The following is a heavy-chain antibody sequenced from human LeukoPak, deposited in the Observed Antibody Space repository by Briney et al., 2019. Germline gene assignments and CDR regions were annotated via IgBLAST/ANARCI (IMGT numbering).Heavy chain of an antibody. CDR2: INPNSGGT. V-gene: IGHV1-2*02. D-gene: IGHD6-19*01. Sequence: GASVKVSCKASGYTFTGYDMHWVRQAPGQGLEWMGWINPNSGGTNYAQKFQGRVTMTRDTSISTAYMELSRLRSDDTAVYYCARVAHSSGWRLHDAFDIWGQGTMVTVSS. J-gene: IGHJ3*02. CDR3: ARVAHSSGWRLHDAFDI. CDR1: GYTFTGYD.